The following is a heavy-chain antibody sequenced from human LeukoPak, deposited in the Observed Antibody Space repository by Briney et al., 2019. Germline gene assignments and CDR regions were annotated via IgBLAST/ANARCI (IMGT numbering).Heavy chain of an antibody. Sequence: PSQTLSLTCTVSGGSISSGDYYWSWIRQPPGKGLEWIGYIYYSGSTYYNPSLKSRVTISVDTSKNQFSLKLSSVTAADTAVYYCARDATYSYDSSGGFDYWGQGTLVTVSS. CDR2: IYYSGST. D-gene: IGHD3-22*01. CDR3: ARDATYSYDSSGGFDY. J-gene: IGHJ4*02. V-gene: IGHV4-30-4*01. CDR1: GGSISSGDYY.